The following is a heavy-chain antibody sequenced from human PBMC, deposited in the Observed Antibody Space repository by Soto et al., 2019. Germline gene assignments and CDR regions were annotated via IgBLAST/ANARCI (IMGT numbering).Heavy chain of an antibody. CDR3: ARDRGPSSGYYPYWFDP. Sequence: SETLSLTCTVSGGSISSSSYYWGWIRQPPGKGLEWIGSIYYSGSTYYNPSLKSRVTISVDTSKNQFSLKLSSVTAADAALYYCARDRGPSSGYYPYWFDPWGQGTLVTVSS. CDR1: GGSISSSSYY. CDR2: IYYSGST. J-gene: IGHJ5*02. V-gene: IGHV4-39*02. D-gene: IGHD3-22*01.